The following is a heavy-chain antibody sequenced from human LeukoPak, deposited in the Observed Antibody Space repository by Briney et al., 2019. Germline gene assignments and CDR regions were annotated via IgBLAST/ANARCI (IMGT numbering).Heavy chain of an antibody. CDR3: AKSQRGNYYGSGSYYPSDY. V-gene: IGHV3-21*04. CDR2: ISSSSSYI. D-gene: IGHD3-10*01. J-gene: IGHJ4*02. Sequence: GGSLRLSCAASGFTFSSYSMNWVRQAPGKGLEWVSSISSSSSYIYYADSVKGRFTISRDNAKNSLYLQMNSLRAEDTAVYYCAKSQRGNYYGSGSYYPSDYWGQGTLVTVSS. CDR1: GFTFSSYS.